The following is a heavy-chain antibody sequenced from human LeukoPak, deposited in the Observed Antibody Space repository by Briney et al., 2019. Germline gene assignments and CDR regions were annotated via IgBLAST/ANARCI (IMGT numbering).Heavy chain of an antibody. V-gene: IGHV3-66*01. D-gene: IGHD2-2*01. CDR1: GFTVSTNY. CDR3: ARYCSSATCIDS. J-gene: IGHJ4*02. Sequence: GGSLSLSCAASGFTVSTNYMSWVRKAPGKGLEWVSVIYSGGSTHYADSVKGRFTISRDNSKNTLYLQMNSLRAEDTAVYYCARYCSSATCIDSWGQGTLVTVSS. CDR2: IYSGGST.